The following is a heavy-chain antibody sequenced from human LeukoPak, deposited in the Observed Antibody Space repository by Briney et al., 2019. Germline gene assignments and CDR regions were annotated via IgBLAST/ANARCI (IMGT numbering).Heavy chain of an antibody. Sequence: QAAGSLRPSCIPSGLTIANFSMHWVRHAPGKGMEWVSGIIWNGGSINHADSVTGRFTLSRDNAQNSLYLQMNGLRAQDTAVYYCARDVDYYDSSGYFPPYFDYWAREPWSPSPQ. CDR1: GLTIANFS. V-gene: IGHV3-9*01. J-gene: IGHJ4*02. CDR3: ARDVDYYDSSGYFPPYFDY. D-gene: IGHD3-22*01. CDR2: IIWNGGSI.